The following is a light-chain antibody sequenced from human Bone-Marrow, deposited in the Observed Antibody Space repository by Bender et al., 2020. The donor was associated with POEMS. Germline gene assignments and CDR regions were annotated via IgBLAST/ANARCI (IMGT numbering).Light chain of an antibody. CDR1: NSNIGAGYD. CDR3: AVWEDERLIWV. Sequence: QSVLTQPPSVSGAPGQGVTISCTGSNSNIGAGYDVHWYQQLPGTAPKLLIYRNNERPSGVPDRFSGSKSGTSASLAMSGLRSEDEADYYCAVWEDERLIWVFGGGTKLAVL. J-gene: IGLJ3*02. V-gene: IGLV1-40*01. CDR2: RNN.